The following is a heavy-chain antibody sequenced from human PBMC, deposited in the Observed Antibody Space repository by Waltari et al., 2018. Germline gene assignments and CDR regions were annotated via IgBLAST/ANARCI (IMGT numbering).Heavy chain of an antibody. CDR3: ARHGGYPPYYFDY. J-gene: IGHJ4*02. Sequence: QVQLQESGPGLVKPSETLSLTCAVSGYSISSGYYWGWIRQPPGKGLEWIGSIYHSGSTYYNPSLKSRVTISVDTSKNQFSLKRSAVTAADTAVYYCARHGGYPPYYFDYWGQGTLVTVSS. D-gene: IGHD3-16*02. CDR2: IYHSGST. CDR1: GYSISSGYY. V-gene: IGHV4-38-2*01.